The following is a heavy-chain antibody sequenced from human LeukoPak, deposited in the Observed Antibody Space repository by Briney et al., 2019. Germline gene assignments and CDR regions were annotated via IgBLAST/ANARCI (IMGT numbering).Heavy chain of an antibody. Sequence: GGSLRLSCTASGFRFSNYAMNWVRQAPGKGLEWVSVISGGGSSTNYADSVKGRFTISRENSKNTLYLQMNSLRAEDTAVYYCAYTDSYYFDSGMVSWGQGALVTVSS. D-gene: IGHD3-22*01. CDR3: AYTDSYYFDSGMVS. J-gene: IGHJ5*02. CDR2: ISGGGSST. CDR1: GFRFSNYA. V-gene: IGHV3-23*01.